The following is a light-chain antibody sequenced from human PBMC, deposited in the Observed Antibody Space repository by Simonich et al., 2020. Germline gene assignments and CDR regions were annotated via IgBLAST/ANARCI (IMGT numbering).Light chain of an antibody. V-gene: IGKV2-28*01. Sequence: DIVMTQSPLSLPVTPGEPASISCRSSQSLLHSNGYNYLDWYLQKPGQSPQLLIYLGANRASGVPDRCSGSGSGTDCTLKISRVEAEDVGVYYCMQALQTEWTFGQGTKVEIK. CDR2: LGA. CDR1: QSLLHSNGYNY. CDR3: MQALQTEWT. J-gene: IGKJ1*01.